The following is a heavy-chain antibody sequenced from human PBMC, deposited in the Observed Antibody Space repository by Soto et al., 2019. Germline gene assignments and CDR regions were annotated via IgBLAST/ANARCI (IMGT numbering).Heavy chain of an antibody. CDR3: ARSSYGDYLDYGMDV. CDR2: ISAYNGNT. D-gene: IGHD4-17*01. J-gene: IGHJ6*02. CDR1: GYTFTSYG. Sequence: ASVKVSCKASGYTFTSYGISWVRQAPGQGLEWMGWISAYNGNTNYAQKLQGRVTMTTDTSTSTAYMELRSLRSEDTAVYYCARSSYGDYLDYGMDVWGQGTTVTVSS. V-gene: IGHV1-18*01.